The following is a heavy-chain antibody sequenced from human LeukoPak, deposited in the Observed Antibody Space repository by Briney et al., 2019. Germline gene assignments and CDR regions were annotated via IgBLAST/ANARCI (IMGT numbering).Heavy chain of an antibody. V-gene: IGHV3-23*01. CDR2: ITTGGPNT. Sequence: GGSLRLPCTASGFTFSSYTMSWVRQAPGKGLKWVSTITTGGPNTYYADSVKGRFTVSRDDSKNTLYLQMNSLRAEDTAVYYCAKDGGLWVSAHWGDSWGRGTLVTVSS. J-gene: IGHJ4*02. D-gene: IGHD7-27*01. CDR1: GFTFSSYT. CDR3: AKDGGLWVSAHWGDS.